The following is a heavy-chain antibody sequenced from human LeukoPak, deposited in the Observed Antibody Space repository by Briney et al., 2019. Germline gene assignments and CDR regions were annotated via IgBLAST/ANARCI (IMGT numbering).Heavy chain of an antibody. CDR1: GGSINLYY. D-gene: IGHD5-18*01. V-gene: IGHV4-59*08. Sequence: SETLSLTCSVSGGSINLYYWSWIRQPPGKGLAWIGYISYTGGETNYNPSPKSRLTISVDTSKNQFSLMLTSVTAADTAVYYCARQPAATAAFDIWAQGTMVTVSS. CDR3: ARQPAATAAFDI. CDR2: ISYTGGET. J-gene: IGHJ3*02.